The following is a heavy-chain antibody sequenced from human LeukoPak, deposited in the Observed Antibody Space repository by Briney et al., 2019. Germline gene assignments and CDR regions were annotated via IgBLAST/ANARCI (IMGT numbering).Heavy chain of an antibody. V-gene: IGHV3-30*18. Sequence: GGSPRLSCAASGFTFSNYGMHWVRQAPGKGLEWVSVISSDGSHRYYADSVKGRFTISRDTSKNTLYLQMNSLRAEDTAVYYCAKASPIAAAESWGQGTLVTVSS. CDR2: ISSDGSHR. D-gene: IGHD6-13*01. CDR1: GFTFSNYG. CDR3: AKASPIAAAES. J-gene: IGHJ5*02.